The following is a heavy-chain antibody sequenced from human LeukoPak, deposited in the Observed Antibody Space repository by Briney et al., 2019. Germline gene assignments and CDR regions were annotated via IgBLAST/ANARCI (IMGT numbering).Heavy chain of an antibody. CDR2: INHSGST. D-gene: IGHD1-26*01. J-gene: IGHJ6*03. V-gene: IGHV4-34*01. CDR1: GGSFNGYY. CDR3: ARVYGVGAPFYYYMDV. Sequence: SETLSLTCAVYGGSFNGYYWSWIRQPPGKGLEWIGEINHSGSTNYNPSLKSRLTISVDTSKNQFSLKLSSVTAADTAVYYCARVYGVGAPFYYYMDVWGKGTTVTVPS.